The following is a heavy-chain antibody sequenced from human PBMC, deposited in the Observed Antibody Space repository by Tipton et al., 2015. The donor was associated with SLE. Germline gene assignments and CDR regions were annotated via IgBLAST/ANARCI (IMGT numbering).Heavy chain of an antibody. J-gene: IGHJ5*02. Sequence: TLSLTYTVSGGSISSYYWSWIRQPPGKGLEWIGYIYYSGSTNYNPSLKSRVTISVDTSKNQFSLKLSSVTAADTAVYYCARHQRTGGWFDPWGQGTLVTVSS. CDR2: IYYSGST. D-gene: IGHD3-10*01. CDR3: ARHQRTGGWFDP. CDR1: GGSISSYY. V-gene: IGHV4-59*08.